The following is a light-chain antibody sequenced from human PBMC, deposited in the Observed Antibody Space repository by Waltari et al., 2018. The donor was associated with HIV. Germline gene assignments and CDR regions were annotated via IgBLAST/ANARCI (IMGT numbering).Light chain of an antibody. CDR3: WSYAGSSTII. CDR1: SSDDGGYRF. V-gene: IGLV2-23*01. J-gene: IGLJ2*01. CDR2: EDN. Sequence: QSALTQPASVSGSPGQSITLSCTGASSDDGGYRFFSWYQLHPGKAPKLIIYEDNKRPSGVSDRFSGSKSGYTASLTISGLQAEDEADYCCWSYAGSSTIIFGGGTKLTVL.